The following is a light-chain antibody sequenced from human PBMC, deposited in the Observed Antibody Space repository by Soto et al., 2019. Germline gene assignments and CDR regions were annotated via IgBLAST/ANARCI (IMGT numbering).Light chain of an antibody. CDR3: AAWDDSLVV. CDR1: SSNIGSAY. Sequence: QTVVTQPPSASGTPGQTVTISCSGSSSNIGSAYIYWYQHLPGTAPKLLIYRNNERPSGVPDRFSASKSGTSASLAISGIRSEDEADYYCAAWDDSLVVFGGGTKVTVL. V-gene: IGLV1-47*01. CDR2: RNN. J-gene: IGLJ2*01.